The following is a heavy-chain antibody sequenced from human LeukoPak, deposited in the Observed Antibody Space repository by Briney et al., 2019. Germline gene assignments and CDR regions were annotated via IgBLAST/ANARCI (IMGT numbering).Heavy chain of an antibody. V-gene: IGHV3-73*01. Sequence: GGSLRLSCAASGFTFSGSGMHWVRRASGKGLEWVGRIRSKANSYATAYAASVKGRFTISRDDSKNTAYLQMNSLKTEDTGVYYCTSPDYGDYWGQGTLVTVSS. CDR3: TSPDYGDY. CDR1: GFTFSGSG. J-gene: IGHJ4*02. CDR2: IRSKANSYAT.